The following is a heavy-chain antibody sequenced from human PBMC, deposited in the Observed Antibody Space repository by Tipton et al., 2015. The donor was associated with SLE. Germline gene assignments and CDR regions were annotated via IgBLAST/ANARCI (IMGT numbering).Heavy chain of an antibody. Sequence: LSLTCSVSGGSISSSGYYWGWIRQPPGKGLEWIGTIYYSGGTSYNPSLKSRVTISVDTSKNQFSLKLNSVTAGDTAVYYCARQGTTRSPFDDWGQGTLVTVSS. D-gene: IGHD1-14*01. CDR3: ARQGTTRSPFDD. J-gene: IGHJ4*02. V-gene: IGHV4-39*07. CDR1: GGSISSSGYY. CDR2: IYYSGGT.